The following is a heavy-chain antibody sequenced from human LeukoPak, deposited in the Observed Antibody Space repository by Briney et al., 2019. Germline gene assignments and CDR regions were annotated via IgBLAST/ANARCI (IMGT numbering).Heavy chain of an antibody. CDR2: ISAYNGNT. CDR1: GYTFTSYG. V-gene: IGHV1-18*03. Sequence: ASVKVSCKASGYTFTSYGISWVRQAPGQGLEWMGWISAYNGNTNYAQKLQGRVTMTTDTSTSTAYMELRSLRSDDMAVYYCARAKALDTVLAQPFDYWGQGTLVTVSS. D-gene: IGHD5-18*01. CDR3: ARAKALDTVLAQPFDY. J-gene: IGHJ4*02.